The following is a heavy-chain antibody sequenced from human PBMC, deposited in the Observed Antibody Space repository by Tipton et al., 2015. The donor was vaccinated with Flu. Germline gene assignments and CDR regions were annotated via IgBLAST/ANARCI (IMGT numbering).Heavy chain of an antibody. V-gene: IGHV3-9*01. CDR2: ISWNSGVI. J-gene: IGHJ6*02. CDR3: TKADCSGGSCYPYYYYGMDV. CDR1: GFTFDDYA. Sequence: SLRLSCAASGFTFDDYAMHWVRQAPGRGLEWVSGISWNSGVIGYADSVKGRFTISRDNAKNSLYLQMNSLRGEDTALYYCTKADCSGGSCYPYYYYGMDVWGQGTTVTVSS. D-gene: IGHD2-15*01.